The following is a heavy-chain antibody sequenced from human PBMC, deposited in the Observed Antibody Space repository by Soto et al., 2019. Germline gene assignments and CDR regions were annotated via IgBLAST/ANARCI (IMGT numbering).Heavy chain of an antibody. Sequence: SLALSGSVAGFAFGNSSDSWLGQPPGKGLGWVGVKKSKTDGGTTDYAALVKDRFTISRDHSKSTLYLQMNSLKTEDTAVYYCTSELPSSRDFYYCYYYGMDVWGQGTTGTVSS. D-gene: IGHD2-2*01. CDR3: TSELPSSRDFYYCYYYGMDV. V-gene: IGHV3-15*01. CDR2: KKSKTDGGTT. J-gene: IGHJ6*02. CDR1: GFAFGNSS.